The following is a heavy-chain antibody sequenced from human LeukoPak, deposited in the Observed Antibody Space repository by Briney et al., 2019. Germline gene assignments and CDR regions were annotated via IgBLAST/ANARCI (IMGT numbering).Heavy chain of an antibody. CDR2: ISGSGGST. CDR1: GFTFSSYA. V-gene: IGHV3-23*01. Sequence: PGGSLRPSCAASGFTFSSYAMSWVRQAPGKGLEWVSAISGSGGSTYYADSVKGRFTISRDNSKNTLYLQMNSLRAEDTAVYYCAKAGYDYVWGSYRYVYYFDYWGQGTLVTVSS. CDR3: AKAGYDYVWGSYRYVYYFDY. J-gene: IGHJ4*02. D-gene: IGHD3-16*02.